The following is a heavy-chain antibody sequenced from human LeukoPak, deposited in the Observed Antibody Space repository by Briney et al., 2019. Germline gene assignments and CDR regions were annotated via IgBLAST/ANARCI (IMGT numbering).Heavy chain of an antibody. Sequence: ASVKVSCKASGYTFTGYYMHWVRQAPGQGLEWMGWISAYNGNTNYAQKLQGRVTMTTDTSTSTAYMELRSLRSDDTAVYYCAREISRDYGDYPLGYWGQGTLVTVSS. CDR2: ISAYNGNT. J-gene: IGHJ4*02. CDR1: GYTFTGYY. D-gene: IGHD4-17*01. CDR3: AREISRDYGDYPLGY. V-gene: IGHV1-18*04.